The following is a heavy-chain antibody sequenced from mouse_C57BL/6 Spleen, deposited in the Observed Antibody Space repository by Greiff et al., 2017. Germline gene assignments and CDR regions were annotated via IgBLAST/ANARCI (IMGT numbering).Heavy chain of an antibody. Sequence: QVQLQQSGAELARPGASVKLSCKASGYTFTSYGISWVKQRTGQGLEWIGEIYPRSGNTYYNEKFKGKATLTADKSSSTAYMELRSLTSADSAVYFCARRGTLRQGYFDVWGTGTTVTVSS. CDR3: ARRGTLRQGYFDV. V-gene: IGHV1-81*01. CDR2: IYPRSGNT. CDR1: GYTFTSYG. D-gene: IGHD1-2*01. J-gene: IGHJ1*03.